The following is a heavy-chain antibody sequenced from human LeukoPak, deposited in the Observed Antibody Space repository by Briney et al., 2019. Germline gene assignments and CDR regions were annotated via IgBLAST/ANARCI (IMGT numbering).Heavy chain of an antibody. CDR3: AFRLLWFGNGAFDI. D-gene: IGHD3-10*01. J-gene: IGHJ3*02. CDR2: INSDGSST. Sequence: PGGSLRLSCAASGFTFSSYWMHWVRQAPGKGLVWVSRINSDGSSTSYADSVKGRFTISRDNAKNALYLQMNSLRAEDTAVYYCAFRLLWFGNGAFDIWGQGTMVTVSS. V-gene: IGHV3-74*01. CDR1: GFTFSSYW.